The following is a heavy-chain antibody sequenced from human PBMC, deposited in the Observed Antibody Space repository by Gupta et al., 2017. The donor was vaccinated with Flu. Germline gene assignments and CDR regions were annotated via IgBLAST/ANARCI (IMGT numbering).Heavy chain of an antibody. J-gene: IGHJ4*02. CDR2: VSSSGGTI. CDR1: GFAFSSYE. Sequence: EMQLVESGGGLVQPGGSLRLSCVASGFAFSSYEMNWVRQAPGKGLEWVSYVSSSGGTIHYSDSVKGRFTISRDNAKNSLFLQMSSLRAEDTAVYYCAREYFYSYDYWGQGSLVTVSS. CDR3: AREYFYSYDY. V-gene: IGHV3-48*03. D-gene: IGHD2-21*02.